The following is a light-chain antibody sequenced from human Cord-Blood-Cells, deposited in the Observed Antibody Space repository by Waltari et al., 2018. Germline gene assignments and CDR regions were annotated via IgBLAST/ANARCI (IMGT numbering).Light chain of an antibody. CDR2: WAS. Sequence: DIVMTQSPDSLAVSLGERATINCKSSQSVLYSSNNKNYLAWYQPKPGLPPKLLIYWASTRESGVPDRFSGSGSGTDFTLTISSLQAEDVAVYYCQQYYSTPPVTFGGGTKVEIK. CDR3: QQYYSTPPVT. V-gene: IGKV4-1*01. CDR1: QSVLYSSNNKNY. J-gene: IGKJ4*01.